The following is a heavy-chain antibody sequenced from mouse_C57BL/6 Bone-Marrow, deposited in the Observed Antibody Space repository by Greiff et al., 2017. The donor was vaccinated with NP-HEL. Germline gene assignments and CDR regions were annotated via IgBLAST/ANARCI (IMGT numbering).Heavy chain of an antibody. CDR3: AREIYYYGSSYWYFDV. CDR2: ISNLAYSI. Sequence: DVKLVESGGGLVQPGGSLKLSCAASGFTFSDYGMAWVRQAPRKGPEWVAFISNLAYSIYYADTVTGRFTISRENAKNTLYLEMSSLRSEDTAMYYCAREIYYYGSSYWYFDVWGTGTTVTVSS. V-gene: IGHV5-15*01. D-gene: IGHD1-1*01. J-gene: IGHJ1*03. CDR1: GFTFSDYG.